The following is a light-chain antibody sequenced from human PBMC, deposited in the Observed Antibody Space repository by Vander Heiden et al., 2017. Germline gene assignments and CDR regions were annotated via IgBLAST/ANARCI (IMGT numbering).Light chain of an antibody. CDR2: VNT. CDR3: QSYASSLSGVI. Sequence: QSVLTQPPSVSGAPGQRVTISCTGGSSNIGEGYDVHWYQQVPGRAPKLLIYVNTNRPSGVPDRISGSKSGTSASLAINGLQAEDEAEYYCQSYASSLSGVIFGGGTKVTVL. V-gene: IGLV1-40*01. CDR1: SSNIGEGYD. J-gene: IGLJ2*01.